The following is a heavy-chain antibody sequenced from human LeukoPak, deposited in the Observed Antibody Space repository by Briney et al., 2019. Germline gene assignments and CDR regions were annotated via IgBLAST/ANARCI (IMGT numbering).Heavy chain of an antibody. Sequence: PSETLSLTCTVSGGSISSYYWSWIRQPPGKGLEWIGYIYYSGSTNYNPSLKSRVPISVDTSKTQFSLKLSSVTAADTAVYYCARVLRHCSSTSCPAPFDYWGQGTLVTVS. CDR3: ARVLRHCSSTSCPAPFDY. J-gene: IGHJ4*02. CDR1: GGSISSYY. CDR2: IYYSGST. D-gene: IGHD2-2*01. V-gene: IGHV4-59*01.